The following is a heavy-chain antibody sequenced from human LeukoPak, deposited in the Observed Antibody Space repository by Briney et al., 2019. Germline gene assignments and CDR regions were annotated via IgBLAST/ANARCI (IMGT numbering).Heavy chain of an antibody. J-gene: IGHJ4*02. CDR1: GYTFTGYY. CDR2: THPNSGGT. CDR3: ARAQVYCSGGGCPYFDY. D-gene: IGHD2-15*01. Sequence: GASVKVSCKASGYTFTGYYMHWVRQAPGQGLDPPPPTHPNSGGTNYAQKFQGRITMTRDTSISTAYMELSRLRSDDTAVYYCARAQVYCSGGGCPYFDYWGQGTLVTVSS. V-gene: IGHV1-2*06.